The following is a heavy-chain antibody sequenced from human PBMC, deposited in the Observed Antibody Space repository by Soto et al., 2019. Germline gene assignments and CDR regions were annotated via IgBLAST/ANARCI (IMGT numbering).Heavy chain of an antibody. J-gene: IGHJ6*02. Sequence: GGSLRLSCAASGFTFSSYSMNWVRQAPGKGLEWVSSISSSSSYIYYADSVKGRFTISRDNAKNSLYLQMNSLRAEDTAVYYCARDYITMVRGVTVALGMDVWGQGTTVTVSS. V-gene: IGHV3-21*01. CDR2: ISSSSSYI. CDR3: ARDYITMVRGVTVALGMDV. D-gene: IGHD3-10*01. CDR1: GFTFSSYS.